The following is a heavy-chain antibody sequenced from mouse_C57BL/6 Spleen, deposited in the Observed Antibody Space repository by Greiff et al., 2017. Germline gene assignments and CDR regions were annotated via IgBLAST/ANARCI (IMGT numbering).Heavy chain of an antibody. Sequence: VQLQQSGPELVKPGASVKISCKASGYAFSSSWMNWVKQRPGKGLEWIGRIYPGDGGTNYNGKFKGKATLTADKSSSTAYMQLSSLTSEDAAVYFCARLGTGYYFDYWGQGTTLTVSS. J-gene: IGHJ2*01. CDR2: IYPGDGGT. D-gene: IGHD3-3*01. V-gene: IGHV1-82*01. CDR3: ARLGTGYYFDY. CDR1: GYAFSSSW.